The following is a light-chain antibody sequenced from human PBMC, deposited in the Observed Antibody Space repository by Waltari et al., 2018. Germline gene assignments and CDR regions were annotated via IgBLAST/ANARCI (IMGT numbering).Light chain of an antibody. V-gene: IGLV5-45*02. CDR3: MIWHSSAHVA. CDR1: SDINVAAYR. Sequence: QAVLTQPSSLSASPGASASLTCTLRSDINVAAYRVYWFQQKQGNPPQFLLRYKTDSDKKQVSGVPSRFSGSNDASASAGILLIAGLQSEDESDYYCMIWHSSAHVAFGGGTKLTVL. CDR2: YKTDSDK. J-gene: IGLJ2*01.